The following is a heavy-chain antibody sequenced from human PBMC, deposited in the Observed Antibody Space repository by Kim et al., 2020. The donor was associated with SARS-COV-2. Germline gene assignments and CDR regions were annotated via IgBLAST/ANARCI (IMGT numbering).Heavy chain of an antibody. D-gene: IGHD3-22*01. Sequence: GGSLRLSCAASGFTFSSYGMHWVRQAPGKGLEWVAVISYDGSNKYYADSVKGRFTISRDNSKNTLYLQMNSLRAEDTAVYYCARNPRKDSSGYYYPSYW. V-gene: IGHV3-33*05. J-gene: IGHJ2*01. CDR2: ISYDGSNK. CDR3: ARNPRKDSSGYYYPSYW. CDR1: GFTFSSYG.